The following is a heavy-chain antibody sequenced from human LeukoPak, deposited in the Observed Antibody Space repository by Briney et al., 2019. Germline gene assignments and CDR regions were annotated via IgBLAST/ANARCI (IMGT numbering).Heavy chain of an antibody. Sequence: SETLSLTCAVYGGSFSGYYWSWIRQPPGKGLEWIGEINYSGSTNYNPSLKSRVTISVDTSKNQFSLKLSSVTAADTAVYYCARHGSYYGSGSYYWGQGTLVTVSS. CDR2: INYSGST. CDR3: ARHGSYYGSGSYY. V-gene: IGHV4-34*01. D-gene: IGHD3-10*01. J-gene: IGHJ4*02. CDR1: GGSFSGYY.